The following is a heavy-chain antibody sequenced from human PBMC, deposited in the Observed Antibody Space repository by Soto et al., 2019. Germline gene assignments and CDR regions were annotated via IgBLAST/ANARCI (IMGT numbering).Heavy chain of an antibody. CDR3: AKDRRITMVRGVLRAFDP. CDR2: ISGSGETP. D-gene: IGHD3-10*01. J-gene: IGHJ4*01. CDR1: GFTFSNYP. Sequence: QPGGSLRLSCAASGFTFSNYPMSWVRQAPGKGLEWVSGISGSGETPYYADSVKGRFTISRDNCKNMLYLRMNSLRAEDTAVYYCAKDRRITMVRGVLRAFDPWGQGNLVTVSS. V-gene: IGHV3-23*01.